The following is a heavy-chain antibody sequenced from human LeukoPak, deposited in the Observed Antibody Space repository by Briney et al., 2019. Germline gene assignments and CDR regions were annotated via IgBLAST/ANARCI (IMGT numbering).Heavy chain of an antibody. Sequence: GGSLRLSCAVSGFTFSSYAMSWVRQAPGKGLEWVSVISGSGGSTFYADSVKGRFTISRDNFKNTLYLQMNSLRAEDTAVYYCAKDSRPTYYYGSGSYYSWDSDALDIWGQGTMVTVSS. CDR3: AKDSRPTYYYGSGSYYSWDSDALDI. CDR1: GFTFSSYA. D-gene: IGHD3-10*01. J-gene: IGHJ3*02. V-gene: IGHV3-23*01. CDR2: ISGSGGST.